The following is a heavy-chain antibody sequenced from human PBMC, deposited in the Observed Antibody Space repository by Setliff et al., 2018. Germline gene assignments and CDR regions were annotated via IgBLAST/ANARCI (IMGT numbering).Heavy chain of an antibody. CDR2: ISGSGRNT. V-gene: IGHV3-23*01. D-gene: IGHD3-22*01. J-gene: IGHJ5*02. CDR3: AREDYSDSSGYYYETPWFDP. CDR1: GFSFSNYA. Sequence: PGGSLRLSCAASGFSFSNYAMNWVRQAPGKGLEWVSGISGSGRNTYYADSVKGRFTISRDNSQNTVFLQVNSLRPEDSAVYYCAREDYSDSSGYYYETPWFDPWGQGTLVTVSS.